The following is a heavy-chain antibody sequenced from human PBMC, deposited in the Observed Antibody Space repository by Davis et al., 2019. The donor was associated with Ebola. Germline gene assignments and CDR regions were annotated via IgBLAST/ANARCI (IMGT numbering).Heavy chain of an antibody. D-gene: IGHD3-10*01. J-gene: IGHJ6*02. V-gene: IGHV4-34*01. CDR3: ARGGGFGGYGMDV. CDR2: INYSGST. Sequence: MPGGSLSLSCAVYGGSFSGYYWTWIRQPPGKGLEWIGEINYSGSTNYDPSLKSRVTISVDTSKNQFSLKLGSVTAADTAVYYCARGGGFGGYGMDVWGQGTTVTVSS. CDR1: GGSFSGYY.